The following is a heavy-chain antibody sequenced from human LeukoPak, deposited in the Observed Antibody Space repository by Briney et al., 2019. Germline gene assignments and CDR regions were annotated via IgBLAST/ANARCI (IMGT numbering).Heavy chain of an antibody. CDR1: GFTFSSYG. CDR3: ARETTLTTSLFDL. D-gene: IGHD4-11*01. Sequence: HPGGSLRLSCAASGFTFSSYGMHWVRQAPGKGLEWVAVISYDGSNKYYADSVKGRFTISRDNSKNTLYLQMNSLGAEDTAVYYCARETTLTTSLFDLWGQGTLVTVSS. J-gene: IGHJ4*02. V-gene: IGHV3-30*03. CDR2: ISYDGSNK.